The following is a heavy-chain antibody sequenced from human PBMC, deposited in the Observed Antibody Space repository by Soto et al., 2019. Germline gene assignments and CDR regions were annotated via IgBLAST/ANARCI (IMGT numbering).Heavy chain of an antibody. V-gene: IGHV1-46*01. CDR1: GYTFTSYY. CDR2: INPGGGSS. J-gene: IGHJ4*01. Sequence: QVPLVQSGAEVKKPGASVNVSCKASGYTFTSYYIHWVRQAPGQGLEWMGVINPGGGSSNYAQKFKGRVTMTRDTSTSTVYMELSSLTSEDTAVYYCARPTVVGATVRYFFDYWGQGTLVTVSS. CDR3: ARPTVVGATVRYFFDY. D-gene: IGHD1-26*01.